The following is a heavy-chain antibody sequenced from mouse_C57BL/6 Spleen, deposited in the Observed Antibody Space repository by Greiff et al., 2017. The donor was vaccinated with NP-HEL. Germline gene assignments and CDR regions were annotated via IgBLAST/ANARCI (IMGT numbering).Heavy chain of an antibody. J-gene: IGHJ2*01. V-gene: IGHV6-3*01. D-gene: IGHD4-1*01. Sequence: EVQGVESGGGLVQPGGSMKLSCVASGFTFSNYWMNWVRQSPEKGLEWVAQIRLKSDNYATHYAESVKGRFTISRDDSKSSVYLQMNNLRAEDTGIYYCTLTGTGYFDYWGQGTTLTVSS. CDR1: GFTFSNYW. CDR2: IRLKSDNYAT. CDR3: TLTGTGYFDY.